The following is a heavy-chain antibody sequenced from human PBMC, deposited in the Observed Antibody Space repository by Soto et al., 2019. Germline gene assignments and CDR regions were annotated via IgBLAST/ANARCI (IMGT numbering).Heavy chain of an antibody. CDR3: ARDSRDHHGYYYDGMDV. CDR1: GGTFSSYA. V-gene: IGHV1-69*12. Sequence: QVQLVQSGAEVKKPGSSVKVSCKASGGTFSSYAISWVRQAPGQGLEWMGGIIPIFGTANYARKFQGRVTITAXASXSXVYMEQSSLRSEDTAVYDCARDSRDHHGYYYDGMDVWGQGTTVTVSS. CDR2: IIPIFGTA. J-gene: IGHJ6*02.